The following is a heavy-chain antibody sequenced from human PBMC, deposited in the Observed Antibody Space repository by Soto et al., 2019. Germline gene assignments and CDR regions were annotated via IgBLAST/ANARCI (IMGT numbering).Heavy chain of an antibody. CDR2: ISYDGSNK. Sequence: GGSLRLSCAASGFTFSSYGMHWVRQAPGKGLEWVAVISYDGSNKYYADSVKGRFTISRDNSKNTLYLQMNSLRAEDTAAYYCAKDPQGSGYYYFDYWGQGTLVTVSS. J-gene: IGHJ4*02. CDR3: AKDPQGSGYYYFDY. CDR1: GFTFSSYG. V-gene: IGHV3-30*18. D-gene: IGHD3-22*01.